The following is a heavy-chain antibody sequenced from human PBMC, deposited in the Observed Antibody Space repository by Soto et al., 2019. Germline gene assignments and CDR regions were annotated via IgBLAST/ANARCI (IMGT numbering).Heavy chain of an antibody. CDR1: GFTFSSYA. V-gene: IGHV3-23*01. J-gene: IGHJ4*02. CDR3: AKDERGAVAGPNFDY. Sequence: PGGSLRLSCAASGFTFSSYARSWVRQAPGKGLEWVSAISGSGGSTYYADSVKGRFTISRDNSKNTLYPQMNSLRAEDTAVYYCAKDERGAVAGPNFDYWGQGTLVTVSS. CDR2: ISGSGGST. D-gene: IGHD6-19*01.